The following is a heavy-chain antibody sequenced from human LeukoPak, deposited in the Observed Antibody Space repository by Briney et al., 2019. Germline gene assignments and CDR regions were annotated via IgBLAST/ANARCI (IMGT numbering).Heavy chain of an antibody. V-gene: IGHV1-69*05. J-gene: IGHJ6*03. CDR2: IIPILGTA. CDR1: GGTFSSYA. CDR3: ARARHQQRYYYMDV. Sequence: ASVKVSCKASGGTFSSYAISWVRQAPGQGLEWMGGIIPILGTANYAQKFQGRVTITTDESTSTAYMELSSLRSEDTAVYYCARARHQQRYYYMDVWGKGTTVTVSS.